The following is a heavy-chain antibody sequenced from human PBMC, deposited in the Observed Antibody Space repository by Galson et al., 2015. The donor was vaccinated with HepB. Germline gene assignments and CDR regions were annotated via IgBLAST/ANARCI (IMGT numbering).Heavy chain of an antibody. CDR1: GFTFSSYA. J-gene: IGHJ3*02. CDR2: ISYDGSNK. Sequence: SLRLSCAASGFTFSSYAMHWVRQAPGKGLEWVAVISYDGSNKYYADSVKGRFTISRDNSKNTLYLQMNSLRAEDTAVYYCARAPSIAAAGTFDIWGQGTMVTVSS. V-gene: IGHV3-30-3*01. D-gene: IGHD6-13*01. CDR3: ARAPSIAAAGTFDI.